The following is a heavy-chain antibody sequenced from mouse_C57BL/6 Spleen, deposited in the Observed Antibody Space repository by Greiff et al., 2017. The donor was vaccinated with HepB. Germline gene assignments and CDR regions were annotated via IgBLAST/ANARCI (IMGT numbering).Heavy chain of an antibody. CDR2: IDPENGDT. J-gene: IGHJ2*01. CDR1: GFNIKDDY. Sequence: VHVKQSGAELVRPGASVKLSCTASGFNIKDDYMHWVKQRPEQGLEWIGWIDPENGDTEYASKFQGKATITADTSSNTAYLQLSSLTSEDTAVYYCTTSYYYGSRDFDYWGQGTTLTVSS. CDR3: TTSYYYGSRDFDY. D-gene: IGHD1-1*01. V-gene: IGHV14-4*01.